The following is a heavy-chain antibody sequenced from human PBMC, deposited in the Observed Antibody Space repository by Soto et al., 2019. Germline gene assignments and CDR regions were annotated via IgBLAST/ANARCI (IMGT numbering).Heavy chain of an antibody. D-gene: IGHD4-17*01. Sequence: QVQLVESGGGLVKPGGSLRLSCAASGFTFSDYYMSWIRQAPGKGLEWVSYISSSGSTIYYADSVKGRFTISRDNAKNSRYLQMNSLRAEDTAVYYCARSPYYDYGDYEGDTFDIWGQGTMVTVSS. CDR2: ISSSGSTI. J-gene: IGHJ3*02. V-gene: IGHV3-11*01. CDR3: ARSPYYDYGDYEGDTFDI. CDR1: GFTFSDYY.